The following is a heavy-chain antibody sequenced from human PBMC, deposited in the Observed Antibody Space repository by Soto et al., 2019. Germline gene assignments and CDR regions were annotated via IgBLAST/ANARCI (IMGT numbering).Heavy chain of an antibody. CDR2: IYSGGST. Sequence: GGSLRLSCAASGFTVSSNYVSWVRQAPGKGLEWVSVIYSGGSTYYADSVKGRFTISRDNSKNTLYLQMNSLRAEDTAVYYCARDLSGWYAFDYWGQGSLVTVSS. V-gene: IGHV3-53*01. D-gene: IGHD6-19*01. CDR3: ARDLSGWYAFDY. CDR1: GFTVSSNY. J-gene: IGHJ4*02.